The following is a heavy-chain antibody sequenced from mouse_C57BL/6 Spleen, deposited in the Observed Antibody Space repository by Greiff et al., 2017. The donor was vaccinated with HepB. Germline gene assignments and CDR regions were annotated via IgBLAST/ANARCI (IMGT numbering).Heavy chain of an antibody. V-gene: IGHV1-61*01. CDR3: ARRGVYGSSYNAMDY. Sequence: VKLQQPGAELVRPGSSVKLSCKASGYTFTSYWMDWVKQRPGQGLEWIGNIYPSDSETHYNQKFKDKATLTVDKSSSTAYMQLSSLTSEDSAVYYCARRGVYGSSYNAMDYWGQGTSVTVSS. D-gene: IGHD1-1*01. J-gene: IGHJ4*01. CDR1: GYTFTSYW. CDR2: IYPSDSET.